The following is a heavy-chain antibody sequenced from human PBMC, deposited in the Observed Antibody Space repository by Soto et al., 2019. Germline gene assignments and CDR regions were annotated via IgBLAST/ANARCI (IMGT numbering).Heavy chain of an antibody. CDR2: IYYSGST. D-gene: IGHD1-26*01. Sequence: SETLSLTCTVSGGSISSYYWSWIRQPSGKGLEWIGYIYYSGSTNYNPSLKSRVTISVDTSKNQFSLKLGSVFAAFTAVYYCARRYGSASDYWGQGTLVTVSS. V-gene: IGHV4-59*08. CDR1: GGSISSYY. J-gene: IGHJ4*02. CDR3: ARRYGSASDY.